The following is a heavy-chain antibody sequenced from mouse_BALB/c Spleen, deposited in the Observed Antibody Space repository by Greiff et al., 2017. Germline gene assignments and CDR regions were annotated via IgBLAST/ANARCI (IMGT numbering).Heavy chain of an antibody. Sequence: VQLKQSGPELVKPGASVKMSCKASGYTFTSYVMHWVKQKPGQGLEWIGYINPYNDGTKYNEKFKGKATLTSDKSSSTAYMELSSLTSEDSAVYYCARSYYRTGGYFDYWGQGTTLTVSS. CDR1: GYTFTSYV. J-gene: IGHJ2*01. CDR3: ARSYYRTGGYFDY. V-gene: IGHV1-14*01. D-gene: IGHD2-14*01. CDR2: INPYNDGT.